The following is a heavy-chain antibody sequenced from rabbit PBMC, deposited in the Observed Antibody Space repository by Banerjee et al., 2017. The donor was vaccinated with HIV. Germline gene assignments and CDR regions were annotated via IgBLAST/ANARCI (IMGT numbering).Heavy chain of an antibody. Sequence: QEQLEESGGDLVKPEGSLTLTCTASGFSFSNKYVMCWVRQAPGKGLEWIACINTSSGNAVYANWAKGRFTISKTSSTTVTLQMTSLTAADTATYFCARDGSGRGADFNLRGPGTLVTVS. V-gene: IGHV1S45*01. J-gene: IGHJ4*01. CDR2: INTSSGNA. D-gene: IGHD4-1*01. CDR1: GFSFSNKYV. CDR3: ARDGSGRGADFNL.